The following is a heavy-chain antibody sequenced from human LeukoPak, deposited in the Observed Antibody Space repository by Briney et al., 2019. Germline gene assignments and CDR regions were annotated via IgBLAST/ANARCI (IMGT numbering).Heavy chain of an antibody. J-gene: IGHJ4*02. CDR1: GFTFSSYA. Sequence: GGSLRLSCAASGFTFSSYAMSWVRQAPGKGLEWVSAISGSGGSTYYADSVKGRFTISRDNSKNTLYLQMNSLRAEDTAVYYCAKASYYYGSGGGYFDYWGQGTLVTVSS. D-gene: IGHD3-10*01. CDR3: AKASYYYGSGGGYFDY. CDR2: ISGSGGST. V-gene: IGHV3-23*01.